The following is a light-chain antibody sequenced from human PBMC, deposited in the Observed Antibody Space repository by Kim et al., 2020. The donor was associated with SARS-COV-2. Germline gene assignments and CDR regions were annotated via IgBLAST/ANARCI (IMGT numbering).Light chain of an antibody. CDR3: QQYNNRYT. CDR2: GAS. J-gene: IGKJ2*01. V-gene: IGKV3-15*01. CDR1: QSVSSN. Sequence: EIVMTQSPATLSVSPGEGATLSCRASQSVSSNLTWYQQKPGQAPRLLIYGASIRAAGIPARFSGSGSGTEFTLTITSLQSEDFAVYYCQQYNNRYTFGQGTKLEI.